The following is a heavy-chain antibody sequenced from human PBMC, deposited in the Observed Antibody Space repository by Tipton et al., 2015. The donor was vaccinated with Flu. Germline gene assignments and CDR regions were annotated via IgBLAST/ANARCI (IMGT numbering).Heavy chain of an antibody. CDR3: ARAPTTAVAYI. D-gene: IGHD6-19*01. V-gene: IGHV4-61*02. J-gene: IGHJ4*02. CDR2: IFTTGST. Sequence: TLSLTCSVSGASLSSGYSYWSWVRQPAGKGLEWIGRIFTTGSTNYNPSLKSRVTISVDTSKNQFSLTLRPVTAADTAVYYCARAPTTAVAYIWGQGTLVTVSS. CDR1: GASLSSGYSY.